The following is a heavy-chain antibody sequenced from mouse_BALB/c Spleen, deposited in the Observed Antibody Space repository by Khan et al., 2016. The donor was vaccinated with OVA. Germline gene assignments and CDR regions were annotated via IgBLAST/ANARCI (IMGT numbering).Heavy chain of an antibody. D-gene: IGHD2-4*01. Sequence: EVELVESGGGLVKPGGSLKLSCVVSGFNFSSYGMSWVRQTPEKRLEWVATISGGGTYTFYSDSAKGRFTISRDNATNNLYLQMSSLRSEDTALYYCARRRTTVIMTGFAYGGPGTLVTVSA. CDR2: ISGGGTYT. CDR1: GFNFSSYG. V-gene: IGHV5-9-2*01. J-gene: IGHJ3*01. CDR3: ARRRTTVIMTGFAY.